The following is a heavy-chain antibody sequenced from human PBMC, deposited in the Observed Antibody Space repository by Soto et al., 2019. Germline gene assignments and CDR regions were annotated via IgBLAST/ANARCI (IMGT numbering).Heavy chain of an antibody. Sequence: PGGSLRLSCAASAFTFKNHWMHWVRQVPGKGPVWVSRINGDGSFTSYADAVKGRFTISRDNAKNTLSLQMNSLRAEDTAVYYCARGLCNGYGGFYYFDFWGQGTLVTVSS. V-gene: IGHV3-74*01. CDR1: AFTFKNHW. CDR2: INGDGSFT. CDR3: ARGLCNGYGGFYYFDF. D-gene: IGHD5-18*01. J-gene: IGHJ4*02.